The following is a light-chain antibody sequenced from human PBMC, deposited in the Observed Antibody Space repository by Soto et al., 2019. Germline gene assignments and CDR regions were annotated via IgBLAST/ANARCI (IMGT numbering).Light chain of an antibody. J-gene: IGLJ3*02. CDR3: SSYTGGITYWV. CDR2: EVT. CDR1: NSDIGAFNY. Sequence: QSVLTQPASVSGSLGQSVTISCTGTNSDIGAFNYVSWYQQHPGKAPKLLIYEVTNRSSGVSDRFSGSKSGNTASLTISGLQAEDEADYHCSSYTGGITYWVFGGGTKLTVL. V-gene: IGLV2-14*01.